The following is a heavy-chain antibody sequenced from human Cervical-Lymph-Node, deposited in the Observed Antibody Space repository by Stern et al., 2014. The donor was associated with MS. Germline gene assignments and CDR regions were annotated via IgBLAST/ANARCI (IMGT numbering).Heavy chain of an antibody. D-gene: IGHD5-12*01. J-gene: IGHJ4*02. V-gene: IGHV5-51*03. CDR2: IFPRDSNT. CDR3: ARSPATPSGYDRFDY. CDR1: GYLFDDYW. Sequence: VQLVESGAEVKKPGESLKISCEASGYLFDDYWIGWVRQMSGRGLELVAIIFPRDSNTRYSPSVQGQVTISADKSISTAYLQWSTLRPSAPPMYYCARSPATPSGYDRFDYWGQGALVTVSS.